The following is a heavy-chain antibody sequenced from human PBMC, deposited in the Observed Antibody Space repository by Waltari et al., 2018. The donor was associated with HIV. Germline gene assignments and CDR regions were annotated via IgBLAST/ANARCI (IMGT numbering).Heavy chain of an antibody. Sequence: VQLVQSGAEVTKPGASVTVSCKASGYTFTSLDIIWVRQPTAHGLEWMGWMNPNSGNTGYAQKFQGRVTMTRNTSISTAYMELSSLRSEDTAVYYCARRGDSSTRFKYYYYGMDVWGQGTTVTVSS. CDR1: GYTFTSLD. D-gene: IGHD2-2*01. J-gene: IGHJ6*02. V-gene: IGHV1-8*01. CDR2: MNPNSGNT. CDR3: ARRGDSSTRFKYYYYGMDV.